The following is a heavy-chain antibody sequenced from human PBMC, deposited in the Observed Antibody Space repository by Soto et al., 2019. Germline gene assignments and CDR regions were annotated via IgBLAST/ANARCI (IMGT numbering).Heavy chain of an antibody. CDR1: GYTFTGYY. CDR3: ARDPEAGSSWYSIDY. J-gene: IGHJ4*02. V-gene: IGHV1-2*04. D-gene: IGHD6-13*01. CDR2: INPNSGGT. Sequence: ASLKVSCKASGYTFTGYYMHWVRQAPGQGLERMGWINPNSGGTNYAQKFQGWVTMTRDTSISTAYMELSRLRSDDTAVYYCARDPEAGSSWYSIDYWGQGTLVTVSS.